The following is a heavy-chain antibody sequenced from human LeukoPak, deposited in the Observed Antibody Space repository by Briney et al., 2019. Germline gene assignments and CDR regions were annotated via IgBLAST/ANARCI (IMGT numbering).Heavy chain of an antibody. CDR3: ARDTVAGDGMDV. V-gene: IGHV3-21*01. Sequence: GGSLRLSCAASGFTFSSYSMNWVRQAPGKGLEGVSSISSSSSYIYYADLVKGRFTISRDNAKNSLYLQMNSLRAEDTAVYYCARDTVAGDGMDVWGQGTTVTVSS. CDR1: GFTFSSYS. D-gene: IGHD4-23*01. CDR2: ISSSSSYI. J-gene: IGHJ6*02.